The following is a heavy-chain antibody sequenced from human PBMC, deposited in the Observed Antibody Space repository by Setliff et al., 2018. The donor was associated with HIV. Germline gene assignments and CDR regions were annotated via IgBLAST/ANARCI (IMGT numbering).Heavy chain of an antibody. CDR3: ARGRMATVLIRNWIDP. V-gene: IGHV4-34*01. Sequence: SETLSLTCTVYGGFIKNSNYYWTWIRQPPGKGLEWIGEINHSGSTNYNPSLKSRVTISIDTSKNQFSLKLSSVTAADTAMYYCARGRMATVLIRNWIDPWGQGSLVTVSS. CDR1: GGFIKNSNYY. D-gene: IGHD4-4*01. CDR2: INHSGST. J-gene: IGHJ5*02.